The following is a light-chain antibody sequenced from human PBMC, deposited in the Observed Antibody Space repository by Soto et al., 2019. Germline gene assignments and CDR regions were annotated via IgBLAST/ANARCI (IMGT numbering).Light chain of an antibody. CDR3: PQYNNWPLYP. Sequence: EIAMTQSPGTLSVSPGERATLSCRASQGVGSNLDWYQQRPGQAPRLLIYAASTRATDIPARLTGRGAGTEFTLTISRLQSQEFAIYFCPQYNNWPLYPFGQGTKLDI. V-gene: IGKV3-15*01. J-gene: IGKJ2*01. CDR2: AAS. CDR1: QGVGSN.